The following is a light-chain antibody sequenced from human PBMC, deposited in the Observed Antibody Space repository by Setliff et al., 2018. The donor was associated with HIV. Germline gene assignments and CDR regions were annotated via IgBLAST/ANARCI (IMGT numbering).Light chain of an antibody. CDR2: EVS. J-gene: IGLJ3*02. V-gene: IGLV2-14*01. Sequence: QSALTQPASVSGSPGQSITISCTGTSSDVGGYNFVSWYQQYPGKAPKLLIFEVSNRPSGVSNRFSGPKSGNTASLTISGLQAEDEADYYCCSYTSSTTLLFGGGTKVTVL. CDR1: SSDVGGYNF. CDR3: CSYTSSTTLL.